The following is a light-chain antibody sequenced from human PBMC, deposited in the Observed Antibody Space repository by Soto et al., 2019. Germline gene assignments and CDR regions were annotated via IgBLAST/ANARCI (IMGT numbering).Light chain of an antibody. CDR3: QHYNDWPPTWT. CDR1: QSVSSK. J-gene: IGKJ1*01. CDR2: GAS. V-gene: IGKV3-15*01. Sequence: EIVMTQSPATLSVSPGERATLSCRASQSVSSKLAWYQQKPGQAPRVLIHGASTRATGIPARFSGSGSGTEFTLTISSPQSEDFAVYYCQHYNDWPPTWTLGQGTKV.